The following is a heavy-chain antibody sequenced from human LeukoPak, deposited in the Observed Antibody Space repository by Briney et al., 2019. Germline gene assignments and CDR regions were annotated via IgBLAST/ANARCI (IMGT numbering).Heavy chain of an antibody. J-gene: IGHJ4*02. Sequence: SVKVSCKASGGTFSSYAISWVRQAPGQGLEWMGGIIPIFGTANYAQKLQGRVTMTTDTSTSTAYMELSSLRSEDTAVYYCARPQLERQEYYFDYWGQGTLVTVSS. D-gene: IGHD1-1*01. CDR2: IIPIFGTA. V-gene: IGHV1-69*05. CDR3: ARPQLERQEYYFDY. CDR1: GGTFSSYA.